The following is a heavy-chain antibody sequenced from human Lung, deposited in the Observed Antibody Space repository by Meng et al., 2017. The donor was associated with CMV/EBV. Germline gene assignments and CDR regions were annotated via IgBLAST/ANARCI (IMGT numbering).Heavy chain of an antibody. Sequence: GESLKISCAASGFTFSSYWMSWVRQAPGKGLEWVANIKQDGSEKYYVDSVKGRFTISRDNAKNSLYLQMNSLRAEDTAVYYCARAIVVPAAPYYYYYGMDVWGQRTTVTVSS. J-gene: IGHJ6*02. CDR3: ARAIVVPAAPYYYYYGMDV. CDR2: IKQDGSEK. CDR1: GFTFSSYW. V-gene: IGHV3-7*04. D-gene: IGHD2-2*01.